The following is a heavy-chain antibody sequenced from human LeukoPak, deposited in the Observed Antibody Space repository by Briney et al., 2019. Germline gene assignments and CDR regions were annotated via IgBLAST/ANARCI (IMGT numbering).Heavy chain of an antibody. V-gene: IGHV4-34*01. Sequence: PSETLSLTCAVYGVSFSGYYWSWIRQPPGKGLEWVGEINHSGSTNYNPSLKSQVTISVDTSKNQFSLKLSSVTAADTAVYYCARGSSRGFLEWLRFDYWGQGTLVTVSS. CDR1: GVSFSGYY. D-gene: IGHD3-3*01. CDR3: ARGSSRGFLEWLRFDY. J-gene: IGHJ4*02. CDR2: INHSGST.